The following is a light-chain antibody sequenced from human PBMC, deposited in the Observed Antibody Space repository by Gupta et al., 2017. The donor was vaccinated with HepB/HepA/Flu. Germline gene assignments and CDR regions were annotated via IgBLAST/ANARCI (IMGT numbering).Light chain of an antibody. CDR3: QQYGNSPLYT. J-gene: IGKJ2*01. CDR1: QSVSSSY. CDR2: GAS. Sequence: EIVLTQSPGTLSLSPGERATLSCSASQSVSSSYLAWYQQKPGQAPRLLIYGASNRATGVPARFSGSGSGADFTLIITRVEPEDYAVYYCQQYGNSPLYTFGQGTKLEIK. V-gene: IGKV3-20*01.